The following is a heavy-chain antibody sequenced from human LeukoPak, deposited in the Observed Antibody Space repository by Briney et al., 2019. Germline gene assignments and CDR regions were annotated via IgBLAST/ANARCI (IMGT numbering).Heavy chain of an antibody. CDR2: IIPIFGTA. Sequence: SVTVSFKASGGTFINYAISWVRQAPGQGLEWMGGIIPIFGTANYAQKFQGRVTITADKSTSTAYMALSSLRSEDTAVYYCARSMRVAGTGGDAFDIWGQGTMVTVSS. CDR1: GGTFINYA. V-gene: IGHV1-69*06. D-gene: IGHD6-19*01. J-gene: IGHJ3*02. CDR3: ARSMRVAGTGGDAFDI.